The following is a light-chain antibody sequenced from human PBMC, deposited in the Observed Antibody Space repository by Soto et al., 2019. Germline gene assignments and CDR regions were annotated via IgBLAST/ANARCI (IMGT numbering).Light chain of an antibody. Sequence: DIQMTQSPSTLSASVGDRVTITCRASQSIRTWLAWYQQKPGKAPRLLMYQASSLKSGVPSRFSGSGYETEFTLTITSLQPDDTATYFCQQYSTYLWTFGQGTKVDIK. CDR2: QAS. CDR1: QSIRTW. CDR3: QQYSTYLWT. J-gene: IGKJ1*01. V-gene: IGKV1-5*03.